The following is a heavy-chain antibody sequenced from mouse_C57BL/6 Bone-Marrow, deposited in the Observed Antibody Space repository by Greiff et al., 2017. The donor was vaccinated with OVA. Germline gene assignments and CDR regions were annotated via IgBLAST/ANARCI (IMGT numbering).Heavy chain of an antibody. CDR2: IDPENGDT. CDR3: TMVTTSDY. Sequence: EVQLQQSGAELVRPGASVKLSCTASGFNIKDDYMHWVKQRPEQGLEWIGWIDPENGDTEYASKFQGKATITADTSSNTAYLQRSSLTSEDTAVYYCTMVTTSDYWGQGTTLTVSS. V-gene: IGHV14-4*01. CDR1: GFNIKDDY. D-gene: IGHD2-2*01. J-gene: IGHJ2*01.